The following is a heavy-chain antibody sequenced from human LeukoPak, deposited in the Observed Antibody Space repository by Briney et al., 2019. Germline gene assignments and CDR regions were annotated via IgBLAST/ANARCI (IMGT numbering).Heavy chain of an antibody. CDR2: MYPGDSDT. D-gene: IGHD6-6*01. J-gene: IGHJ3*02. Sequence: GESLKISCKGSGYSFTNYWIGWVRQKPGKGLEWMGIMYPGDSDTRYSPSFQGQVTISADKSISTAYLQWSSLKASDTAMYYCARHSDSSSSGDAFDIWGQGTMVTVSS. V-gene: IGHV5-51*01. CDR3: ARHSDSSSSGDAFDI. CDR1: GYSFTNYW.